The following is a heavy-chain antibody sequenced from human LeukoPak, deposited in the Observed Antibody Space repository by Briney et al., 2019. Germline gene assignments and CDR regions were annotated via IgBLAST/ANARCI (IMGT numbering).Heavy chain of an antibody. CDR2: NNPIFGSP. CDR1: GGSHRNFN. J-gene: IGHJ1*01. Sequence: SVKVSCKTSGGSHRNFNLNWVRQAPGQGLAWVGGNNPIFGSPNNAQKDHGRLTLTTDEPTPTGDMELSSRRSEDTAVYYCASRQHWGQGTQVTVSS. V-gene: IGHV1-69*05. CDR3: ASRQH.